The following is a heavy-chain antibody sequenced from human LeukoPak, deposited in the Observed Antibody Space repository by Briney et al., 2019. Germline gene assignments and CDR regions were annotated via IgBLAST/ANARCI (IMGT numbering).Heavy chain of an antibody. CDR2: IYSGGST. J-gene: IGHJ4*02. CDR1: GFTVSSNY. Sequence: PGGSLRLSCAASGFTVSSNYMSWVRQAPGKGPECVSVIYSGGSTYYADSVKGRFTISRDNSKNTLYLQMNSLRAEDTAVYYCARYPSDQYYFDYWGQGTLVTVSS. V-gene: IGHV3-53*01. CDR3: ARYPSDQYYFDY.